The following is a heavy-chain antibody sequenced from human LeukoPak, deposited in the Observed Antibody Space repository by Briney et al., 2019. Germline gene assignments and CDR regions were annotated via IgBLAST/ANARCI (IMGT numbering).Heavy chain of an antibody. V-gene: IGHV3-13*01. Sequence: PGGSLRLSCAASGFPFSTYDMHWVRQATGKGLERVSGIDTAGDTYYPGSVKGRFTISRENAKNSLYLQMNSLRAGDTAVYYCAKGSKEVLFTRDHYMDVWGKGTMVTISS. D-gene: IGHD3-3*01. CDR2: IDTAGDT. CDR1: GFPFSTYD. CDR3: AKGSKEVLFTRDHYMDV. J-gene: IGHJ6*03.